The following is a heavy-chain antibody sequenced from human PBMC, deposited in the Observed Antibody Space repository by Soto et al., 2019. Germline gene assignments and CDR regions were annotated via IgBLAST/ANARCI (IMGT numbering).Heavy chain of an antibody. CDR3: AKDRSSYGDYVSGGRDY. V-gene: IGHV3-23*01. D-gene: IGHD4-17*01. CDR1: GFTFSSYS. Sequence: PGGSLILSCAASGFTFSSYSMNWVRQAPGKGLEWVSAISGSGSTTYYADSVKGRFTISRDNSKNTLYLQMNSLRAEDTAVYYCAKDRSSYGDYVSGGRDYWGQGTLVTVSS. CDR2: ISGSGSTT. J-gene: IGHJ4*02.